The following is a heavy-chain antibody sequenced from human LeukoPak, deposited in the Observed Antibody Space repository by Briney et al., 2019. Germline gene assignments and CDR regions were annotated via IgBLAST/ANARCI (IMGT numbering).Heavy chain of an antibody. D-gene: IGHD5-24*01. CDR1: GYSFTSYW. CDR2: IYPGDSDT. CDR3: ARHTENVEMATIDAFDI. V-gene: IGHV5-51*01. Sequence: GESLNISCKGSGYSFTSYWIGWVRQMPGKGLEWMGIIYPGDSDTRYSPSFQGQVTISADKSISTAYLQWSSLKASDTAMYYCARHTENVEMATIDAFDIWGQGTMVTVSS. J-gene: IGHJ3*02.